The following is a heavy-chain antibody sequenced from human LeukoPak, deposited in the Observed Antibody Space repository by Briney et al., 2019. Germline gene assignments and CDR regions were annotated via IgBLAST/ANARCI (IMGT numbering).Heavy chain of an antibody. CDR3: ARDMYDDYGMDV. D-gene: IGHD3-3*01. Sequence: PGRSLRLSCAASGFTFSSYNMNWVRQAPGKGLEWVSSISSSSSYIYYADSLKGRFTISRDNAKNSLYLQLNSLRAEDTAVYYCARDMYDDYGMDVWGQGTTVTVSS. V-gene: IGHV3-21*01. CDR2: ISSSSSYI. J-gene: IGHJ6*02. CDR1: GFTFSSYN.